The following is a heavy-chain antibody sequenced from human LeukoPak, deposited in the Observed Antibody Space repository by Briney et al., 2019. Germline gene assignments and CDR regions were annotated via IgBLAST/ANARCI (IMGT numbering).Heavy chain of an antibody. V-gene: IGHV3-23*01. Sequence: GGSLRLSCAASGFTFSSYGMSWVRQAPGKGLEWVSAISGSGGSTHYADSVKGRFTISRDYSKNTLYLQMNSLRAEDTAVYYCAKDLPYGSGSYYGWGQGTLVTVSS. D-gene: IGHD3-10*01. J-gene: IGHJ4*02. CDR1: GFTFSSYG. CDR2: ISGSGGST. CDR3: AKDLPYGSGSYYG.